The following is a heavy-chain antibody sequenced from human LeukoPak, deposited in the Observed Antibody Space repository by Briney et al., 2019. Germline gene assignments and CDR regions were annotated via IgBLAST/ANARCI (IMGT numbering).Heavy chain of an antibody. V-gene: IGHV3-49*04. J-gene: IGHJ4*02. CDR1: GFTVSSNY. Sequence: GGSLRLSCAASGFTVSSNYMSWVRQAPGKGLEWVGFIRSKAYGGTTEYAASVKGRFTISRDDSKSIAYLQMNSLKTEDTAVYYCTRILYRKHPGIAAAGGLDYWGQGTLVTVSS. CDR2: IRSKAYGGTT. D-gene: IGHD6-13*01. CDR3: TRILYRKHPGIAAAGGLDY.